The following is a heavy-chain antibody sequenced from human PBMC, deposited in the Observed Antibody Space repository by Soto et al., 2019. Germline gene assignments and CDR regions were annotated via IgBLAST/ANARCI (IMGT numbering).Heavy chain of an antibody. Sequence: SXTLSLTCTVSGGSISSSSYYWGWIRQPPGKGLELIGSIYYSGSTYYNPSLKSRVTISVDTSKNQFSLKLSSVTAADTAVYYCAREATSHDFDYWGQGTLVTVSS. CDR3: AREATSHDFDY. D-gene: IGHD1-26*01. CDR1: GGSISSSSYY. J-gene: IGHJ4*02. V-gene: IGHV4-39*02. CDR2: IYYSGST.